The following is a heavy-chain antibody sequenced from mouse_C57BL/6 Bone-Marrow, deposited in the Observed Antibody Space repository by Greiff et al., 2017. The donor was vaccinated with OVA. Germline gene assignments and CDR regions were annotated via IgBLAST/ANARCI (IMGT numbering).Heavy chain of an antibody. CDR3: ARRNHYYAMDY. Sequence: EVKLMESGGGLVQPGGSLKLSCAASGFTFSDYGMAWVRQAPRKGPEWVAFISNLAYSIYYADTVTGRFTISRENAKNTLYLEMSSLRSEVTAMYYCARRNHYYAMDYWGQGTSVTVSS. CDR2: ISNLAYSI. CDR1: GFTFSDYG. V-gene: IGHV5-15*01. J-gene: IGHJ4*01.